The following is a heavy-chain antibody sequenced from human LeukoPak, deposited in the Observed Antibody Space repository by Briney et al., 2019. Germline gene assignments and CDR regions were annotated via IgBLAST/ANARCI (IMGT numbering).Heavy chain of an antibody. V-gene: IGHV3-7*03. J-gene: IGHJ6*03. CDR1: GGSFSGYY. D-gene: IGHD5/OR15-5a*01. Sequence: PSETLSLTCAVYGGSFSGYYWSWIRQPPGKGLEWVANIKEDGSEKYYVDSVKGRFTISRDNAKNSLYLQMNSLRAEDTALYYCARVYELREEDYYYYYMDVWGKGTTVTVSS. CDR3: ARVYELREEDYYYYYMDV. CDR2: IKEDGSEK.